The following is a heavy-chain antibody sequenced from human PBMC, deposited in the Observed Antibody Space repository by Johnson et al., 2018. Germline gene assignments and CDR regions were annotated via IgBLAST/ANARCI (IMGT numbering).Heavy chain of an antibody. Sequence: EVQLVESGGGLVQPGGSLRLSCVASGFTFSGHAMSWVRQAPGKGLEWVSVISGRNYTIMYADSVKGRFTISRDNSKNTLFLQMNSLRAEDTAIYYCAHMLGATAIRGEYFHHWGQGILVTVSS. CDR2: ISGRNYTI. CDR1: GFTFSGHA. CDR3: AHMLGATAIRGEYFHH. J-gene: IGHJ1*01. V-gene: IGHV3-23*04. D-gene: IGHD2-21*02.